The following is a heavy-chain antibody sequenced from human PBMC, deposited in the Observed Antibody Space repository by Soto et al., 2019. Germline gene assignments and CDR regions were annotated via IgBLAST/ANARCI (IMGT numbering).Heavy chain of an antibody. J-gene: IGHJ4*02. V-gene: IGHV1-24*01. Sequence: ASVKVSCKVSGYTLNEFSMHWVRQVPGQGLEWMGGFDPEDGETVYAQKFQGRVTMTEDTSTDTAYMELSTLRSEDTAMYYCTTANDGGPVSAFDYWGQGTLVTVSS. CDR3: TTANDGGPVSAFDY. D-gene: IGHD1-1*01. CDR2: FDPEDGET. CDR1: GYTLNEFS.